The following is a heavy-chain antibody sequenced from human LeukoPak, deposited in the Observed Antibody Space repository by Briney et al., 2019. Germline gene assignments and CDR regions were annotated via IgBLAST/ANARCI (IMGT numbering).Heavy chain of an antibody. CDR2: IKSDGSST. V-gene: IGHV3-74*01. Sequence: GGPLRLSCAASGFTFSSNWMHWVRQAPGKGLVWVSRIKSDGSSTSYADSAKGRFTISRDNAKNTLYLQMNSLRAEDTAVYYCALFSWPYYWGQGTLVTVSS. J-gene: IGHJ4*02. CDR1: GFTFSSNW. CDR3: ALFSWPYY.